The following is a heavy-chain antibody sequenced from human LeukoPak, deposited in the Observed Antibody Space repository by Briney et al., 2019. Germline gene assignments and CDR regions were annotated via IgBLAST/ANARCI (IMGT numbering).Heavy chain of an antibody. CDR3: ARRKVRGAADDY. V-gene: IGHV1-69*05. D-gene: IGHD6-25*01. Sequence: SVKVSCKASGGTFSGFAISWVRQAPGQGLEWMGGIIPIFGTANYAQKFQGRVTITTDESTSTAYMELSSLRSEDTAVYYCARRKVRGAADDYWGQGTLVTVSS. CDR2: IIPIFGTA. J-gene: IGHJ4*02. CDR1: GGTFSGFA.